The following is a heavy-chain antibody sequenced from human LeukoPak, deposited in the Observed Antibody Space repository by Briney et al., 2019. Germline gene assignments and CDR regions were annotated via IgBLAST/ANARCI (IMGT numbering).Heavy chain of an antibody. CDR3: AKDRYYDSTILDY. CDR2: LSGGGGST. V-gene: IGHV3-23*01. D-gene: IGHD3-22*01. J-gene: IGHJ4*02. CDR1: GFTFSSYA. Sequence: GGSLRLSCAASGFTFSSYAMSWVRQAPGKGLEWVSSLSGGGGSTYYADSVKGRFTISGDNSQNTLYLQMNSLRAEDTAVYYCAKDRYYDSTILDYWGQGTLVTFSS.